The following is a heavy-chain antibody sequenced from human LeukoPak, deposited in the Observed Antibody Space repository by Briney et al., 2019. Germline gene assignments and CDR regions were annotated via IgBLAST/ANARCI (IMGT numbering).Heavy chain of an antibody. CDR3: AKGWNGYDRFDY. J-gene: IGHJ4*02. CDR1: GFTFSDYY. Sequence: GGSLRLSCAASGFTFSDYYMSWIRQAPGRGLEWVSGISGSGDNTYYADAVQGRFTISRDNSKNTVYLQMNSLRAEDTAVYYCAKGWNGYDRFDYWGQGTLVTVSS. CDR2: ISGSGDNT. V-gene: IGHV3-23*01. D-gene: IGHD5-12*01.